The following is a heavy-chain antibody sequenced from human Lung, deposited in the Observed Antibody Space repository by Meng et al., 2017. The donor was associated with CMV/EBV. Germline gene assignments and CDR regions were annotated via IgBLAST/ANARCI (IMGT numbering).Heavy chain of an antibody. V-gene: IGHV3-30*02. CDR1: GFTFSSYG. J-gene: IGHJ4*02. CDR3: AKDDPVFHY. Sequence: QVQLGGSGGGVVQPGGSLRLSWAASGFTFSSYGMHWVRQAPGKGPEWVAFIRNDESDKYYGDSVKGRFTISRDTSKNTVDLQMNSLRTEDTAVYYCAKDDPVFHYWGQGTLVTVSS. CDR2: IRNDESDK.